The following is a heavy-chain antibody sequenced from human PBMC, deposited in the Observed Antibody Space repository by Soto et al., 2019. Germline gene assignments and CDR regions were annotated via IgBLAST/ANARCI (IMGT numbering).Heavy chain of an antibody. J-gene: IGHJ6*02. CDR1: GFTFSSYG. CDR3: AKGMVRGMSYYGMDV. D-gene: IGHD3-10*01. Sequence: QVQLLESGGGVVQPGRSLRLSCAASGFTFSSYGMHWVRQAPGKGLEWVAVISYDGSNKYYADSVKGRFTISRDNSKNTLYLQMNSLRAEDTAVYYCAKGMVRGMSYYGMDVWGQGTTVTVSS. V-gene: IGHV3-30*18. CDR2: ISYDGSNK.